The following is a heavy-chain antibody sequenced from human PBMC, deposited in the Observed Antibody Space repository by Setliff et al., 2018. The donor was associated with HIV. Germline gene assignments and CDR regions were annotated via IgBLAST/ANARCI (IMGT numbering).Heavy chain of an antibody. CDR2: IYYTGNT. CDR3: ARAPATMIVVVNHVPLAAFGL. CDR1: DGSISSQY. D-gene: IGHD3-22*01. V-gene: IGHV4-59*11. J-gene: IGHJ3*01. Sequence: SETLSLTCTVSDGSISSQYWSWIRQPPGKGLEWVGSIYYTGNTNYNPSLKSRVTISVDTSKNELSLKMSSVTAADTAVYYCARAPATMIVVVNHVPLAAFGLWGQGAMVTVSS.